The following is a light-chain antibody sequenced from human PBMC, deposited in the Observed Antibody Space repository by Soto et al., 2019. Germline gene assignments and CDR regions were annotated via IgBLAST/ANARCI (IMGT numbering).Light chain of an antibody. Sequence: EIVLTQSPATVSLAAGERATLSCRASQTVSRHLAWYQQKPGQAPRLLIYDISNRDTGIPARFSGSGSGTDFTLTISSLEPEDSAVYYCQQRSNWPRNTFGQGTKLEIK. CDR3: QQRSNWPRNT. CDR1: QTVSRH. CDR2: DIS. J-gene: IGKJ2*01. V-gene: IGKV3-11*01.